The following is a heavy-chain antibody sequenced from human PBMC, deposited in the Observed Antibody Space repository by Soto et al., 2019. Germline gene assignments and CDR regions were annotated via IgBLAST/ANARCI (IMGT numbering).Heavy chain of an antibody. CDR2: IHSDGSST. D-gene: IGHD2-21*02. CDR1: GFTFSYYW. CDR3: AWRDRGAFGL. J-gene: IGHJ3*01. V-gene: IGHV3-74*01. Sequence: EVRLVESEGGLVQPGGSLSLSCAASGFTFSYYWMHWVRQAPGQGLLWVSRIHSDGSSTTYADSVKGRFTISRDNAKNPVALQMNSLRVQDTSVYFCAWRDRGAFGLWGQGTMVTVSS.